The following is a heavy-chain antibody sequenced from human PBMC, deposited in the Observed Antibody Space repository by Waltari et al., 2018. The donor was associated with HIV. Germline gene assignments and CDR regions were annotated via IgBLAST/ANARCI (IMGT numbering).Heavy chain of an antibody. D-gene: IGHD1-26*01. J-gene: IGHJ6*02. CDR2: IIPGFGPP. V-gene: IGHV1-69*01. CDR1: GGNFRNYS. CDR3: AGRRTPTSTKVGPNLPYAVDV. Sequence: QVQLVQSGAEVKKPGSSVKVSCETSGGNFRNYSVSWVRQAPGQGLEWMGGIIPGFGPPNYAQKFQGRVTITADESTNTVYMELSSLTSEDTAEYFCAGRRTPTSTKVGPNLPYAVDVWGQGTTVTVSS.